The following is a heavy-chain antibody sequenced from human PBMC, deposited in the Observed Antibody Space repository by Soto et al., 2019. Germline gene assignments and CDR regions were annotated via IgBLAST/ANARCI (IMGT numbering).Heavy chain of an antibody. CDR3: ARDPRYSYGYYLHY. CDR2: ISYDGSNK. Sequence: GGSLRLSCAASGFTFSSYAMHWVRQAPGKGLEWVAVISYDGSNKYYADSVKGRFTISRDNSKNTLYLQMNSLRAEDTAVYYCARDPRYSYGYYLHYWGQGTLVT. D-gene: IGHD5-18*01. V-gene: IGHV3-30-3*01. J-gene: IGHJ4*02. CDR1: GFTFSSYA.